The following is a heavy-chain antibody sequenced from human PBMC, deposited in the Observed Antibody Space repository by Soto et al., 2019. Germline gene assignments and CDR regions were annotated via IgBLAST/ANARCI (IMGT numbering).Heavy chain of an antibody. J-gene: IGHJ6*02. D-gene: IGHD5-12*01. CDR2: IIPIFGTA. Sequence: SVKVSCKASGGTFSSYAISWVRQAPGQGLEWMGGIIPIFGTANYAQKFQGRVTITADKSTSTAYMELSSLRSEDTAVYYCARESQVATMAYYYYYGMDVWGQGTTVTVSS. CDR3: ARESQVATMAYYYYYGMDV. CDR1: GGTFSSYA. V-gene: IGHV1-69*06.